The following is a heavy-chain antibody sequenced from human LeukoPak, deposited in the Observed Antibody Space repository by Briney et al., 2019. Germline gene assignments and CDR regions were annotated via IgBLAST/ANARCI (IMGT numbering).Heavy chain of an antibody. J-gene: IGHJ3*02. D-gene: IGHD2-15*01. V-gene: IGHV4-4*02. CDR2: IYHSGSN. CDR1: GASISSSNW. Sequence: PSGTLSLACAVSGASISSSNWWSWVRQPPGNGLEWIGEIYHSGSNNYNPPLKSRVTISVDTSKNQFSLKLSSVTAADTAVYYCARVSCSGGSCYASGNDAFDIWGQGTMVTVSS. CDR3: ARVSCSGGSCYASGNDAFDI.